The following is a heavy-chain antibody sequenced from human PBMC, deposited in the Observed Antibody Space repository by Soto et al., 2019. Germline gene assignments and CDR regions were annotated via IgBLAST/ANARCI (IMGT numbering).Heavy chain of an antibody. J-gene: IGHJ6*02. CDR3: TRANSNLRYYYYGMDV. Sequence: PGGSLRLSCTASGLTFGDYAMSWFRQAPGKGLEWVGFIRSKAYGGTTEYAASVKGRFTISRDDSKSIAYLQMNSLKTEDTAVYYCTRANSNLRYYYYGMDVWGQGTTVTVSS. D-gene: IGHD4-4*01. CDR2: IRSKAYGGTT. CDR1: GLTFGDYA. V-gene: IGHV3-49*03.